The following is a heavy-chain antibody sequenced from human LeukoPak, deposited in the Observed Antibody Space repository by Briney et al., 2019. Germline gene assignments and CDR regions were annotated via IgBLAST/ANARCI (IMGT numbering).Heavy chain of an antibody. CDR2: ISGSGGST. Sequence: GGSLRLSCAASGFTFSSYGMSWVRQAPGKGLEWVSAISGSGGSTYYADSVKGRFTISRDNAKNSLFLQMNSLRPEDTAVYYCAKDFSSGYYYFDYWGQGTLVTVSS. J-gene: IGHJ4*02. D-gene: IGHD3-22*01. CDR1: GFTFSSYG. CDR3: AKDFSSGYYYFDY. V-gene: IGHV3-23*01.